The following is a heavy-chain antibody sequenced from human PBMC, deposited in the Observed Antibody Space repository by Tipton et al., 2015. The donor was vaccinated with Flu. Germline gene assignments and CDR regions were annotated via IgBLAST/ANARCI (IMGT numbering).Heavy chain of an antibody. D-gene: IGHD4-11*01. CDR3: ARGGGSSYYSNYVLSWFDP. V-gene: IGHV4-4*07. CDR2: IYTSGST. J-gene: IGHJ5*02. Sequence: TLSLTCTVSGGSISSYYWSWIRQPAGKGLEWIGRIYTSGSTNYNPSLKSRVTMSVDTSKNQFSLKLSSVTAADTAVYYCARGGGSSYYSNYVLSWFDPWGQGTLVTVSS. CDR1: GGSISSYY.